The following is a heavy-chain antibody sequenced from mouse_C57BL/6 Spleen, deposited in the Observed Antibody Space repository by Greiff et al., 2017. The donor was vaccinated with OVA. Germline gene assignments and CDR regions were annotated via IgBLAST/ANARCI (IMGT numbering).Heavy chain of an antibody. CDR2: IDPSDSET. V-gene: IGHV1-52*01. CDR3: ARSPPYYSNSHWYCDV. CDR1: GYTFTSYW. Sequence: QVQLQQPGAELVRPGSSVKLSCKASGYTFTSYWMHWVKQRPIQGLEWIGNIDPSDSETHYNQKFKDKATLTVDKSSSTAYMQLSSLTSEDSAVYYWARSPPYYSNSHWYCDVWGTGTTVTVSS. D-gene: IGHD2-5*01. J-gene: IGHJ1*03.